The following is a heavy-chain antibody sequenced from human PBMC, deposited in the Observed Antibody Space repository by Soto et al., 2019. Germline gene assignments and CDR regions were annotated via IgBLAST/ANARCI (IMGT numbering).Heavy chain of an antibody. CDR2: ISYDGSNK. Sequence: QVQLVESGGGVVQPGRSLRLSCAASGFTFSSYGMHWVRQAPGKGLEWVAVISYDGSNKYYADSVKGRFTISRDKSKNTLYLPMNSLRAEDTAVYYCAKQAIAVAATGDYWGQGTLVTVSS. V-gene: IGHV3-30*18. D-gene: IGHD6-19*01. J-gene: IGHJ4*02. CDR1: GFTFSSYG. CDR3: AKQAIAVAATGDY.